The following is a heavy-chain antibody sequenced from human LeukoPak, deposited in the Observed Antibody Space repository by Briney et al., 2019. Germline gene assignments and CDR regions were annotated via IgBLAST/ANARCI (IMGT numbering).Heavy chain of an antibody. Sequence: GGSLRLSCAASGFTFSSYGMHWVRHAPGKGLEWVAVISYDGSNKYYADSVKGRFTISRDNSKNTLYLEMNSLIPEDTALYYCAKPQEADLWVPDYWGQGTLVTVSS. D-gene: IGHD3-3*01. CDR1: GFTFSSYG. CDR2: ISYDGSNK. V-gene: IGHV3-30*18. J-gene: IGHJ4*02. CDR3: AKPQEADLWVPDY.